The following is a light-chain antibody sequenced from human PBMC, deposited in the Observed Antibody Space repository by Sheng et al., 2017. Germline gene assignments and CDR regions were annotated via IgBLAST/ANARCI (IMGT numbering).Light chain of an antibody. Sequence: EIVLTQSPATLSLSPGERATLSCRASQSISTYLAWYQQKPGQAPRLLIYGASSRATGVPDRFSGSGSGTDFTLTISSLQSEDFAVYYCQQYTHWPRTFGQGTKVEI. V-gene: IGKV3-11*01. CDR2: GAS. CDR3: QQYTHWPRT. CDR1: QSISTY. J-gene: IGKJ1*01.